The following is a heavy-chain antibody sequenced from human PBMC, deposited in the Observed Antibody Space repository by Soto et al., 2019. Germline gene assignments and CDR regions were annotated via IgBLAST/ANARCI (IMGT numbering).Heavy chain of an antibody. J-gene: IGHJ4*02. Sequence: QEQLVESGGGVVQPGRSLRLSCAASGFTFSSYAMHWVRQAPDKGLEWVAVISYDGSDKYHADSVKGRFTISRDNSKNTLNLPMNSLRADDTAVYYCAKALGELSPESYDYWGQGTLITVSS. CDR1: GFTFSSYA. V-gene: IGHV3-30*18. D-gene: IGHD3-16*02. CDR2: ISYDGSDK. CDR3: AKALGELSPESYDY.